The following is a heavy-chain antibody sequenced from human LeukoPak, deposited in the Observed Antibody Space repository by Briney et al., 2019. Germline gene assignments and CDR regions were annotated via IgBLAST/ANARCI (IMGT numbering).Heavy chain of an antibody. CDR2: ISGSGGST. CDR1: GFTFSSYA. D-gene: IGHD6-13*01. J-gene: IGHJ4*02. CDR3: AKESSGYSSSWSYFDY. Sequence: AGGSLRLSCAASGFTFSSYAMSWVRQAPGKGLEWVSAISGSGGSTYYADSVKGRFTISRDNSKNTLYLQMNSLRAEDTAVYYCAKESSGYSSSWSYFDYWGQGTLVTVSS. V-gene: IGHV3-23*01.